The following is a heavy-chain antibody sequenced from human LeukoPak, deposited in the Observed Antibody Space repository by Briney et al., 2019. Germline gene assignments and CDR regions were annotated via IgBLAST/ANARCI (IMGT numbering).Heavy chain of an antibody. V-gene: IGHV3-21*06. Sequence: PGGSLRLSCAASGFTFNSYAMNWVRQAPGKGLEWVSGISGSGSSTYYADSVKGRFTISRDNAKNSLYLQMNSLRAEDTAVYYCARDICSDGVCYYGMDVWGQGTTVTVSS. CDR1: GFTFNSYA. CDR2: ISGSGSST. CDR3: ARDICSDGVCYYGMDV. J-gene: IGHJ6*02. D-gene: IGHD2-8*01.